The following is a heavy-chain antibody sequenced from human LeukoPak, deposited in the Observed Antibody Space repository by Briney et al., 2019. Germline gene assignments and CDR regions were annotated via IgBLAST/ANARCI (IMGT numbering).Heavy chain of an antibody. CDR2: ISSSSSYI. CDR3: ARAHLPARYFEYSTNDAFDI. V-gene: IGHV3-21*01. Sequence: GGSLRLSCAAPGFTFSSYSMNWVRQAPGKGLEWVSSISSSSSYIYYADSVKGRFTISRDNAKNSLYLQMNSLRAEDTAVYYCARAHLPARYFEYSTNDAFDIWGQGTMVTVSS. D-gene: IGHD2/OR15-2a*01. CDR1: GFTFSSYS. J-gene: IGHJ3*02.